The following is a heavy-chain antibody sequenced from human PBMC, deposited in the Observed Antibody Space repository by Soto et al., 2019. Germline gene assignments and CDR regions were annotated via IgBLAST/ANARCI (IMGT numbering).Heavy chain of an antibody. J-gene: IGHJ6*02. CDR1: GFTFSSYA. CDR2: ISYDGSNK. Sequence: QVQLVESGGGVVQPGRSLRLSCAASGFTFSSYAMHWVRQAPGKGLEWVAVISYDGSNKYYADSVKGRFTISRDNSKNTLYLQMNSLRAEDTAVYYCARDPQLAYYYYGMDVWGQGTTVTVSS. V-gene: IGHV3-30-3*01. CDR3: ARDPQLAYYYYGMDV. D-gene: IGHD6-13*01.